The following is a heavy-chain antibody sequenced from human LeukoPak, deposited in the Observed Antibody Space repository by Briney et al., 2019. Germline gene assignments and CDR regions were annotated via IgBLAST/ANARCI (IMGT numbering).Heavy chain of an antibody. D-gene: IGHD1-26*01. V-gene: IGHV1-69*06. CDR1: GGTFSSYA. Sequence: SVKVSCKASGGTFSSYAISWVRQAPGQGLEWMGGIIPIFGTANYAQKFQGRVTITADKSTSTAYMELSSLRSEDTAVYYCAVRDIVGAVRFDYWGQGTLVTVSS. CDR3: AVRDIVGAVRFDY. J-gene: IGHJ4*02. CDR2: IIPIFGTA.